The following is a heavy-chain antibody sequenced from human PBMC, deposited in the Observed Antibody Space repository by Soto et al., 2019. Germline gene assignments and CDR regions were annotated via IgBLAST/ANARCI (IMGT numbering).Heavy chain of an antibody. CDR1: GFTFSSHV. CDR3: ARDSWGELSLFNYYYYYMDV. V-gene: IGHV3-23*01. Sequence: PGGSLRLSCAASGFTFSSHVMSWVRQAPGKGLEWVSAIICRGANTYYADSVKGRFTISRHNSKNTLYLQMNSLRAEDTAVYYCARDSWGELSLFNYYYYYMDVWGKGTSVTVSS. CDR2: IICRGANT. J-gene: IGHJ6*03. D-gene: IGHD3-16*02.